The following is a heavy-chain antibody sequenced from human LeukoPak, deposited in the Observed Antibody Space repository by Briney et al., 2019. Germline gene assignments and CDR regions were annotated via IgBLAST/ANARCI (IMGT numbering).Heavy chain of an antibody. Sequence: ASVKVSCKASGYTFTGYYMHWVRQAPGQGLEWMGWINPNSGGTNYAQKLQGRVTMTTDTSTSTAYMELRSLRSDDTAVYYCARDHFWSGYWGAFDYWGQGTLVTVSS. V-gene: IGHV1-2*02. CDR1: GYTFTGYY. CDR2: INPNSGGT. J-gene: IGHJ4*02. CDR3: ARDHFWSGYWGAFDY. D-gene: IGHD3-3*02.